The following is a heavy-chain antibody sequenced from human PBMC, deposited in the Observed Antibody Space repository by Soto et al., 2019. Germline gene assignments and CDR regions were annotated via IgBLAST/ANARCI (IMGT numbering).Heavy chain of an antibody. D-gene: IGHD3-16*01. CDR1: GGTFSSYA. J-gene: IGHJ4*02. V-gene: IGHV1-69*13. Sequence: SVKFSCKASGGTFSSYAISWVRQAPGQGLECMGGIIPIFGTANYAQKFQGRVTITAXXXXSXXXMXLXXLRAEDTAVYCCARVRVGPGASRAFDYWGQGTLVTVSS. CDR3: ARVRVGPGASRAFDY. CDR2: IIPIFGTA.